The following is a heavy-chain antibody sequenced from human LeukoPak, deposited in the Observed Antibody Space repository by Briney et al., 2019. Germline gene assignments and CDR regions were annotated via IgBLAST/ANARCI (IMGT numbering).Heavy chain of an antibody. CDR1: GGSISSGSYN. Sequence: SETLSLTCTVSGGSISSGSYNWIWMPPADGLELDGIRRNNTSGSTNYNPSLQSRVAISVDTSKNQFSMKLSSVTAADTAVYYCASDVDTAMAPSNWGQGTLVTVSS. V-gene: IGHV4-61*02. CDR3: ASDVDTAMAPSN. CDR2: NNTSGST. J-gene: IGHJ4*02. D-gene: IGHD5-18*01.